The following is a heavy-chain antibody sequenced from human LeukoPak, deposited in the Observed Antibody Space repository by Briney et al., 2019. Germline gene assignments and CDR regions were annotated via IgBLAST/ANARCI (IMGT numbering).Heavy chain of an antibody. Sequence: GRSLRLSCTASGFTFSSYPMHWVRQAPGKGLEWVAVISYDGGNKYYADSVKGRFTISRDNSKNTLYLQMNSLRAEDTAVYYCARCHGGPTVLYDAFDIWGQGTMVTVSS. CDR2: ISYDGGNK. CDR3: ARCHGGPTVLYDAFDI. CDR1: GFTFSSYP. D-gene: IGHD1-26*01. V-gene: IGHV3-30*04. J-gene: IGHJ3*02.